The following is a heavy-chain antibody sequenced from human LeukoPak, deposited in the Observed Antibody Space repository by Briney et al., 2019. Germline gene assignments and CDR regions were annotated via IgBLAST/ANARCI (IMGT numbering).Heavy chain of an antibody. D-gene: IGHD6-13*01. J-gene: IGHJ4*02. CDR1: GFTFSSYG. CDR3: ARDRGAAAYFDY. CDR2: IWYDGSNK. V-gene: IGHV3-33*01. Sequence: GGSLRLSCAAFGFTFSSYGMHWVRQAPGKGLEWVAVIWYDGSNKYYADSVKGRFTISRDNSKNTLYLQMNSLRAEDTAVYYCARDRGAAAYFDYWGQGTLVTVSS.